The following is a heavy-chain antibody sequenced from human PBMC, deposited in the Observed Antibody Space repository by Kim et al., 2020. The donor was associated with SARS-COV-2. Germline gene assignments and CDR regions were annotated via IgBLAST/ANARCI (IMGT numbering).Heavy chain of an antibody. Sequence: GGSLRLSCAASGFTFNRYTFNWVRQAPGRGLEWVSTIRSFTGSEYYADSVKGRFTISRDDAKNAVYLQMNSLRAEDTAMYYCAFCHSVSCYWYFDNWGQG. CDR2: IRSFTGSE. CDR1: GFTFNRYT. V-gene: IGHV3-21*01. J-gene: IGHJ4*02. D-gene: IGHD2-15*01. CDR3: AFCHSVSCYWYFDN.